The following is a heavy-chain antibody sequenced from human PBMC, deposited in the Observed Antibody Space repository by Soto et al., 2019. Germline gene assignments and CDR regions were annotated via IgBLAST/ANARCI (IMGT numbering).Heavy chain of an antibody. J-gene: IGHJ6*02. D-gene: IGHD3-16*01. V-gene: IGHV3-66*01. CDR1: GFTVSTNH. CDR3: VRNYGAV. CDR2: IYSGGAA. Sequence: EVQLVESGGGLVQPGGSLRLSCAASGFTVSTNHMNWVRQAPGKGLEWVSIIYSGGAADYADSVKGRLTISRDNSKNMLYLQMNRLRVEDTAVYYCVRNYGAVWGQGTTVTVSS.